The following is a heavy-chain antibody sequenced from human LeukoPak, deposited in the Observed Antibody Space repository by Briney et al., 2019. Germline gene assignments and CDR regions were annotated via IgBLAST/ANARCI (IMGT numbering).Heavy chain of an antibody. CDR3: ARVAGRMVRGLYYFDY. Sequence: GASVKVSCKASGYTFTSYDINWVRQATGQGPEWMGWMNPNSGNTGYAQKFQGRVTMTRNTSISTAYMELSSLRSEDTAVYYRARVAGRMVRGLYYFDYWGQGTLVTVSS. CDR1: GYTFTSYD. D-gene: IGHD3-10*01. CDR2: MNPNSGNT. J-gene: IGHJ4*02. V-gene: IGHV1-8*01.